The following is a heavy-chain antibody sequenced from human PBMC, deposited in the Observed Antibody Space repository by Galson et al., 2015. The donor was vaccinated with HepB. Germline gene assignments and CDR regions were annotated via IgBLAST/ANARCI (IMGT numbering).Heavy chain of an antibody. D-gene: IGHD3-3*01. V-gene: IGHV1-2*02. CDR2: INPNSCGT. CDR3: ARRITICGVVMPMGY. J-gene: IGHJ4*02. CDR1: GNTFTGYY. Sequence: SVMVSCRASGNTFTGYYLHWVRQTPGQGLEWIGWINPNSCGTNYAQKFQGTVTMNRDNHTSTAYMEVSTLRSDDTAVYFCARRITICGVVMPMGYWGQGTLVTVSS.